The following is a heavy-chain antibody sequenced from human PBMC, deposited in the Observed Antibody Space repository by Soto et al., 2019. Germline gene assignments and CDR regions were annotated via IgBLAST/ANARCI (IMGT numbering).Heavy chain of an antibody. CDR2: ISGSGGST. J-gene: IGHJ2*01. V-gene: IGHV3-23*01. Sequence: ESLRLSCAASGFTFSSYAMSWVRQAPGKGVEWFSAISGSGGSTYYADSVKGRFTISRDNSKNTLYLQMNSLRAEDTAVYYCAKDAAPQLDATWYFDLWGRGTMVTVSS. D-gene: IGHD2-2*01. CDR1: GFTFSSYA. CDR3: AKDAAPQLDATWYFDL.